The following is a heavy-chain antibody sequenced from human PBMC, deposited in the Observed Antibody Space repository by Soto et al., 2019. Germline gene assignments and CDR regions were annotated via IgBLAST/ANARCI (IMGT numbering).Heavy chain of an antibody. CDR1: GFTFSNYW. J-gene: IGHJ4*02. V-gene: IGHV3-74*01. Sequence: EVQLVESGGGLVQPGGSLRLSCAASGFTFSNYWMHWVRQAPGKGLVWVSRISGDGTGTHYADSVKGRFTISRDNAKKTLYLQMNNLRADDTAVYYCARVTVAGFWGQGTLVTVSS. CDR2: ISGDGTGT. D-gene: IGHD6-19*01. CDR3: ARVTVAGF.